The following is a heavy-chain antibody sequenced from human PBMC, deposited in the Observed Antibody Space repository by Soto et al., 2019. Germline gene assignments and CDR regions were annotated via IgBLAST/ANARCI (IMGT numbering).Heavy chain of an antibody. J-gene: IGHJ4*02. CDR2: IWSGGNNR. Sequence: QVQLVESGGGVVQPGRSLRLSCAASGFTFSTYGMHWVRQAPGKGLEWLAVIWSGGNNRYNVDSVKGRFTISRDDSKNTVYLQMNSLSAEDTAVYYCARDSVRAAPDFDYWGQGTLVTVSS. CDR1: GFTFSTYG. D-gene: IGHD6-25*01. V-gene: IGHV3-33*01. CDR3: ARDSVRAAPDFDY.